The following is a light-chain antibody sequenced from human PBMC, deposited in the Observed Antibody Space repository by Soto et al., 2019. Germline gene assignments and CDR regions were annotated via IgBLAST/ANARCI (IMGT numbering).Light chain of an antibody. CDR1: QDISNY. V-gene: IGKV1-33*01. J-gene: IGKJ4*01. Sequence: DIQMTQSPSSLSASVGDRVTITCQASQDISNYLNWYQQKPGKAPKLLIYDASNLETGVPSRFSGSGSGTDFTFTISSLQPEDFASYHCQQTYSDISFGGGTKVDI. CDR2: DAS. CDR3: QQTYSDIS.